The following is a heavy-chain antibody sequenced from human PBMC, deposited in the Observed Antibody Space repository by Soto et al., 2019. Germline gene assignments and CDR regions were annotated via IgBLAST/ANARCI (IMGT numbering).Heavy chain of an antibody. CDR3: ARSIGYCSSTSCDPSNYYYYYGMDV. Sequence: PGESLKISCKGSGYSFTSYWIGWVRQMPGKCLEWMGIIYPGDSDTRYSPSFQGQVTISADKSISTAYLQWSSLKASDTAMYYCARSIGYCSSTSCDPSNYYYYYGMDVWGQGTTVTVSS. CDR1: GYSFTSYW. D-gene: IGHD2-2*01. J-gene: IGHJ6*02. CDR2: IYPGDSDT. V-gene: IGHV5-51*01.